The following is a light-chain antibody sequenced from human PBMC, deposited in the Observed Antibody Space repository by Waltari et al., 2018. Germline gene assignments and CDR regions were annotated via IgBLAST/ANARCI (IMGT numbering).Light chain of an antibody. Sequence: QSALTQPASVSGSPAQSITISCTGTSSDVGGYNSVSWYQDHPGQAPKVIIYDVSDRPSGISERFSGSKSGNTASLTISGLQAEDEADYYCSSQSSDNVVLFGGGTKLTVL. J-gene: IGLJ2*01. CDR1: SSDVGGYNS. V-gene: IGLV2-14*03. CDR3: SSQSSDNVVL. CDR2: DVS.